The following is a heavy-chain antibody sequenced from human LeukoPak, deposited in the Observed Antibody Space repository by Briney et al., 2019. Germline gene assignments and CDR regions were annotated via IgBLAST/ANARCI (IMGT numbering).Heavy chain of an antibody. D-gene: IGHD4-11*01. J-gene: IGHJ4*02. Sequence: GGSLRLSCAASGFTFNTYIMHWVRQAPGKGLEWVAFISYDGSNRYNTDSVKGRFTISRDNSKNTLYLQMNSLRAEDTAVYYCARGLKTLERTVTPSWGQGTLVTVSS. CDR3: ARGLKTLERTVTPS. CDR2: ISYDGSNR. V-gene: IGHV3-30-3*01. CDR1: GFTFNTYI.